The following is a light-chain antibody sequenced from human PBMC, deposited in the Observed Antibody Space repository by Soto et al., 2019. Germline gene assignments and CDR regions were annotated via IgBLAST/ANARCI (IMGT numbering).Light chain of an antibody. V-gene: IGKV3-20*01. CDR2: GAS. CDR3: QQYGSTIT. CDR1: QSVSSSY. Sequence: EIVLTQSPGTLSLSPGERATLSCVASQSVSSSYLAWYQQKPGQAPRLLIYGASSRATGIPDRFSGSGSGTDFTLTISRLEPEDFAVYYCQQYGSTITFGQVTLLEIK. J-gene: IGKJ5*01.